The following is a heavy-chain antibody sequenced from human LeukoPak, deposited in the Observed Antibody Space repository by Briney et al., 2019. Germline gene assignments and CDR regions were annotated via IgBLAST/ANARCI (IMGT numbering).Heavy chain of an antibody. V-gene: IGHV1-69*05. D-gene: IGHD3-22*01. Sequence: GASVKVSCKASGGTFSSYAISWVRQAPGQGLEWMGRIIPIFGTANYAQKFQGRVTITTDESTSTAYMELSSLRPEDTAVYYCARLIYDSSGYYFDYWGQGTLVTVSS. CDR2: IIPIFGTA. CDR1: GGTFSSYA. CDR3: ARLIYDSSGYYFDY. J-gene: IGHJ4*02.